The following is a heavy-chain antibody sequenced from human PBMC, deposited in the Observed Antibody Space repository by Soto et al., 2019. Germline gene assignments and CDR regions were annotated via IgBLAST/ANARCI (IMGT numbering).Heavy chain of an antibody. J-gene: IGHJ6*02. Sequence: QLQLQESGPGLVKPSETLSLTCSVSGGSISSSGYYWGWIRQPPGKGLEWVGSIYYSGSTNYNRSLKRRVTISVDTSKNQFSLKLSSVTAADTAVYYCARRVSSMDVWGQGTTVTVSS. D-gene: IGHD6-13*01. CDR1: GGSISSSGYY. CDR3: ARRVSSMDV. V-gene: IGHV4-39*01. CDR2: IYYSGST.